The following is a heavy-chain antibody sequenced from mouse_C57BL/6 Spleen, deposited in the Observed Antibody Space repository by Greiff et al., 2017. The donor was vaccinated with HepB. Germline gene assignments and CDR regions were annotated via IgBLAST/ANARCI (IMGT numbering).Heavy chain of an antibody. Sequence: EVHLVESGEGLVKPGGSLKLSCAASGFTFSSYAMSWVRQTPEKRLEWVAYISSGGDYIYYADTVKGRFTISRDNARNTLYLQMSSLKSEDTAMYYCTRGEGSPAVYFDYWGQGTTLTVSS. J-gene: IGHJ2*01. CDR2: ISSGGDYI. CDR3: TRGEGSPAVYFDY. CDR1: GFTFSSYA. V-gene: IGHV5-9-1*02.